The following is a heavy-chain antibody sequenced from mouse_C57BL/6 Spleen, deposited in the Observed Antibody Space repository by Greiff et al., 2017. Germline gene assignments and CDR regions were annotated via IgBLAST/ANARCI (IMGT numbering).Heavy chain of an antibody. CDR1: GYAFTNYL. D-gene: IGHD1-1*01. V-gene: IGHV1-54*01. Sequence: VQLQQSGAELVRPGTSVKVSCKASGYAFTNYLIEWVKQRPGQGLEWIGVINPGSGGTNYNEKFKGKATLTADKSSSTAYMQLSSLTSEDSAVYFCARHYYGSSYGFDYWGQGTTLTVSS. J-gene: IGHJ2*01. CDR2: INPGSGGT. CDR3: ARHYYGSSYGFDY.